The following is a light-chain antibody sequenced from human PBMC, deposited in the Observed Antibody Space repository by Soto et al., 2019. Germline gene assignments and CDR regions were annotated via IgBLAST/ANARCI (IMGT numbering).Light chain of an antibody. CDR1: QSVSSSY. V-gene: IGKV3-20*01. CDR2: GAS. J-gene: IGKJ3*01. CDR3: QQYGSSPGIT. Sequence: IVLTQSPGTLSLSPGERATLSCRARQSVSSSYLAWYQQKPGQAPRLLIYGASSRATGIPDRFSGSGSGTDFTLTISRLEPEDFAVYYCQQYGSSPGITFGPGTKVDIK.